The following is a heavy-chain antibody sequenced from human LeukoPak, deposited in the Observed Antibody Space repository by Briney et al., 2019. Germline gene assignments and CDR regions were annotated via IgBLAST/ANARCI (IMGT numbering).Heavy chain of an antibody. CDR2: INHSGST. J-gene: IGHJ5*02. CDR3: ARLGAVLTSVNWFDP. D-gene: IGHD2-8*01. Sequence: SETLSLTCAVYGGSFSGYYWSWIRQPPGKGLEWIGEINHSGSTNYNPSLKSRVTISIDTSRNQFSLKLTAVTAADTAVYYCARLGAVLTSVNWFDPWGQGTLVTVSS. V-gene: IGHV4-34*01. CDR1: GGSFSGYY.